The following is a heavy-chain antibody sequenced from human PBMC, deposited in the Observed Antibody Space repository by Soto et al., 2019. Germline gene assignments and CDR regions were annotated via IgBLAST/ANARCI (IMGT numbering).Heavy chain of an antibody. J-gene: IGHJ6*02. CDR2: ISGSGGST. CDR3: AKAIVNCSSSSCYNGIYYYYCMDV. Sequence: GGSLRLSCAASGFTFSSYAMSWVRQAPGKGLEWVSAISGSGGSTYYADSVKGRFTISRDNSKNTLYLQMNSLRAEDTAVYYCAKAIVNCSSSSCYNGIYYYYCMDVWGQGTTVTVSS. V-gene: IGHV3-23*01. D-gene: IGHD2-2*02. CDR1: GFTFSSYA.